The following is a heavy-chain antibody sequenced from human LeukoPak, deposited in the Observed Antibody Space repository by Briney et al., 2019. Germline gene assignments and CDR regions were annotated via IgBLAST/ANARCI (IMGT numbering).Heavy chain of an antibody. J-gene: IGHJ4*02. Sequence: SETLSLTCAVYGGSFSGYYWSWIRQPPGKGLEWIGEINHSGSTNYNPSPKSRVTISVDTSKNQFSLKLSSVTAADTAVYYCARRHYYGSGCYDYWGQGTLVTVSS. CDR2: INHSGST. D-gene: IGHD3-10*01. CDR3: ARRHYYGSGCYDY. V-gene: IGHV4-34*01. CDR1: GGSFSGYY.